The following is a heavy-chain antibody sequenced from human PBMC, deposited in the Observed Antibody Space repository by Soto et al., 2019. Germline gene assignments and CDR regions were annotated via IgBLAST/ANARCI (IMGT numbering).Heavy chain of an antibody. CDR3: ASSPRGYCSSASCRESGNYYGMDV. CDR1: GYSFTSNW. D-gene: IGHD2-2*01. V-gene: IGHV5-10-1*01. Sequence: GESLKISCKGSGYSFTSNWIGWVRQMPGKGLEWMGRIDPSDSYTNYSPSFQGHVTISADKSISTAYLQWSSLKASDTAMYYCASSPRGYCSSASCRESGNYYGMDVWGQGTTVTVS. J-gene: IGHJ6*02. CDR2: IDPSDSYT.